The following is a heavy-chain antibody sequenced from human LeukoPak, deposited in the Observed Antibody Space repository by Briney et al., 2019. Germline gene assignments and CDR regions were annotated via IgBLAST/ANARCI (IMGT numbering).Heavy chain of an antibody. J-gene: IGHJ4*02. CDR2: ISGSGGGT. CDR1: GFTFSSYA. CDR3: AKDPMSSSLYTFAGY. D-gene: IGHD6-13*01. V-gene: IGHV3-23*01. Sequence: GGSLRLSCAASGFTFSSYAMSWVRQAPGKGLEWVSAISGSGGGTYYADSVKGRFTISRDNTKNTLYLQMNSLRAEDTAVYYCAKDPMSSSLYTFAGYGGQGTLLTVSS.